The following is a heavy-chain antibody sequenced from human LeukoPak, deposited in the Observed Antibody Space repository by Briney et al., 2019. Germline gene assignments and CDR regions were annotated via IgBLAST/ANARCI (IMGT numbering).Heavy chain of an antibody. Sequence: GGSLRLSCAASGFTFSSYEMNWARQAPGKGLEWVSCISSSGSTIYYADSVKGRFTISRDNAKNSLYLQMNSLRAEDTAVYYCAELGITMIGGVWGKGTTVTISS. J-gene: IGHJ6*04. CDR1: GFTFSSYE. D-gene: IGHD3-10*02. V-gene: IGHV3-48*03. CDR3: AELGITMIGGV. CDR2: ISSSGSTI.